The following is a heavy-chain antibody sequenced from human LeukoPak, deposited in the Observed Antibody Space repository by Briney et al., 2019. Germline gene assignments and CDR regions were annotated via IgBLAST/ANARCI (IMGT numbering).Heavy chain of an antibody. D-gene: IGHD1-26*01. J-gene: IGHJ4*02. V-gene: IGHV3-23*01. CDR2: ISGSGGTT. CDR3: AKRLPSGSYFAAFDY. Sequence: GGSLRLSCVASGFTFSSYAMSWVRQAPGKGLEWVSTISGSGGTTYHADSVKGRFTISRDNSKNTLYVQMNSLRAGDTAIYYCAKRLPSGSYFAAFDYWGQGTLVTVSS. CDR1: GFTFSSYA.